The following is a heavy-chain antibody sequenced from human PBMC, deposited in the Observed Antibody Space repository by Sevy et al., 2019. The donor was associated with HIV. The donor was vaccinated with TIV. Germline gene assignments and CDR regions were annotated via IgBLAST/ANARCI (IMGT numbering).Heavy chain of an antibody. Sequence: ASVKVSCKASGYTFTSYYMHWVLQAPGQGLEWMGIINPSGGSTSYAQKFQGRVTMTRDTSTSTVYMELSSLRSEDTAVYYCASLSGKYCSSTSCYDREFDYWGQRTLVTVSS. CDR3: ASLSGKYCSSTSCYDREFDY. D-gene: IGHD2-2*01. CDR1: GYTFTSYY. J-gene: IGHJ4*02. V-gene: IGHV1-46*03. CDR2: INPSGGST.